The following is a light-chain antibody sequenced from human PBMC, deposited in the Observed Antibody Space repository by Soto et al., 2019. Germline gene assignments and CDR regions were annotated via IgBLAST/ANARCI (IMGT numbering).Light chain of an antibody. Sequence: QTVVTQPPSASGTPGQRVTISCSGSSSNIGSNNVNWYQQLPGTAPKLVIYSNNQRPSGVPDRFSGSKSGTSASLAISGLQSEDEADYYCAAWDDSLNGGVFGGGTKLTVL. CDR1: SSNIGSNN. J-gene: IGLJ2*01. CDR3: AAWDDSLNGGV. V-gene: IGLV1-44*01. CDR2: SNN.